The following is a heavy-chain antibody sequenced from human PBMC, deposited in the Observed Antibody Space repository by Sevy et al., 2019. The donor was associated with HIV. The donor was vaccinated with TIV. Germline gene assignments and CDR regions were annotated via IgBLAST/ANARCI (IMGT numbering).Heavy chain of an antibody. CDR2: ITPSGDTT. J-gene: IGHJ4*02. CDR3: TRVRSFGFEY. CDR1: GYNFTSYY. D-gene: IGHD3-16*01. Sequence: ASVKVSCKAAGYNFTSYYIHWVRQAPGQGLEWMGIITPSGDTTTYSQKFQGRVTMTSDTSTSTVYMELSSLRYDDTGVYFFTRVRSFGFEYWGQGTLVTVSS. V-gene: IGHV1-46*01.